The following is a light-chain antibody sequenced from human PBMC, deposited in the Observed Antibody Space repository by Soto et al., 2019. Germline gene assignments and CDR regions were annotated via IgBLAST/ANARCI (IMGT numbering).Light chain of an antibody. V-gene: IGKV3-20*01. CDR3: QQYGSSPPT. CDR2: GAS. Sequence: EIVLTQSPGTLSLSPGERATLSCRASQSVSSSYLAWYQQKPGQAPRLLIYGASSRATGIPDRFSGRGSGTGFTLTSSRLEPEDFAVYYCQQYGSSPPTCGQGTKVEIK. CDR1: QSVSSSY. J-gene: IGKJ1*01.